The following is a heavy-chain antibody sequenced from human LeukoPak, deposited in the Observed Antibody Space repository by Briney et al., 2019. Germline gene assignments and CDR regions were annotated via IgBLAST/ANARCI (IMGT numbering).Heavy chain of an antibody. CDR1: GFTFSSYA. V-gene: IGHV3-30*01. D-gene: IGHD2-15*01. Sequence: GGSLRLSCAASGFTFSSYAMHWVRQAPGKGLEWVAVISYDGSNKYYADSVKGRFTISRDNSKNTLYLQMNSLRAEDTAVYYCGRDQAADYWGQGTLVTVSS. CDR3: GRDQAADY. CDR2: ISYDGSNK. J-gene: IGHJ4*02.